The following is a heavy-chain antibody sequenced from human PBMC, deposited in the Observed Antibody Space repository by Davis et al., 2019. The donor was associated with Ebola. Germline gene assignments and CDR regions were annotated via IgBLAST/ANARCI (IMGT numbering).Heavy chain of an antibody. CDR1: GFTFSGYA. V-gene: IGHV3-64*01. Sequence: GESLKISCAASGFTFSGYAMHWVRQAPGKGLEYVSAISSNGGSTYYANSVKGRFTISRDNAKNSLYLQMNSLRAEDTAVYYCAREPVLNERGRMHYGMDVWGQGTTVTVSS. J-gene: IGHJ6*02. CDR2: ISSNGGST. D-gene: IGHD1-1*01. CDR3: AREPVLNERGRMHYGMDV.